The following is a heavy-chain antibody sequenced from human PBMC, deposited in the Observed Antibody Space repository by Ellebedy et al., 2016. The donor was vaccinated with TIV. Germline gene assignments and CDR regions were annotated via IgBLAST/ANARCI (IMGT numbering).Heavy chain of an antibody. V-gene: IGHV1-2*02. CDR2: INPDSGGT. D-gene: IGHD1-1*01. CDR3: ARVRRGSSGMDV. CDR1: GYNFNAFY. J-gene: IGHJ6*02. Sequence: ASVKVSCKPSGYNFNAFYIHWVRQAPGQGLEWMGWINPDSGGTNLPQKFQGRVTMTRDTSVNTAYMELSRLESDDTAVYYCARVRRGSSGMDVWGQGTTVTVSS.